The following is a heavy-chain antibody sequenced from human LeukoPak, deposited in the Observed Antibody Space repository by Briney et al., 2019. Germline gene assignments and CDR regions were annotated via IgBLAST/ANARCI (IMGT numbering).Heavy chain of an antibody. D-gene: IGHD3-10*01. CDR2: IKSDGSST. Sequence: GGSLRLSCAASGFTFSSYWMHWVRQAPGKGLVWVSRIKSDGSSTSYADSVKGRFTISRDNAKNTLYLQMDSLRAEDTAVYYCANGLWFGELLSPTSGEFDYWGQGTLVTVSS. CDR3: ANGLWFGELLSPTSGEFDY. J-gene: IGHJ4*02. CDR1: GFTFSSYW. V-gene: IGHV3-74*01.